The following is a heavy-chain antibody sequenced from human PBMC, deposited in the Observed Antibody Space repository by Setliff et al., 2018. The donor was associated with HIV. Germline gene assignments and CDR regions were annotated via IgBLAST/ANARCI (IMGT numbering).Heavy chain of an antibody. CDR3: TRGRTDTAMAHDY. Sequence: SETLSLTCTVSGGSISSYYWSWIRQPAGKGLEWIGYIYYTGSTYYNPSLESRVTMSVDTSKNQFSLKLKFVTAADTAIYYCTRGRTDTAMAHDYWGQGTPVTVSS. CDR2: IYYTGST. J-gene: IGHJ4*02. CDR1: GGSISSYY. V-gene: IGHV4-59*01. D-gene: IGHD5-18*01.